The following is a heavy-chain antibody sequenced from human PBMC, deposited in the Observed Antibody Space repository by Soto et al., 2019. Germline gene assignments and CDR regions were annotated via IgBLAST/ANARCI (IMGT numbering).Heavy chain of an antibody. J-gene: IGHJ4*02. V-gene: IGHV3-23*01. CDR1: GFTFSAFA. D-gene: IGHD6-13*01. CDR3: AKSYSSNWYDYFDY. CDR2: ISGSGDTT. Sequence: EVQLLESGGGLVQPGGSLRLSCAASGFTFSAFAMSWVRQAPGKGLEWVSAISGSGDTTYYADPVKGRFTISRDISKNTLYLQMSTLRAEDTALYYCAKSYSSNWYDYFDYWGQGTLVTVSS.